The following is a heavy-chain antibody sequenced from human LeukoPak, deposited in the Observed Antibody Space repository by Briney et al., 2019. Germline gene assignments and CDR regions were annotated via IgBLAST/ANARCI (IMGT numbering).Heavy chain of an antibody. CDR1: GGSISSGDYY. D-gene: IGHD3-10*01. CDR2: IYYSGST. J-gene: IGHJ4*02. CDR3: ARKITMVRGVDTPYFDY. Sequence: SQTLSLTCTVSGGSISSGDYYWSWIRQPPGKGLEWTGYIYYSGSTYYNPSLKSRVTISVDTSKNQFSLKLSSVTAADTAVYYCARKITMVRGVDTPYFDYWGQGTLVTVSS. V-gene: IGHV4-30-4*01.